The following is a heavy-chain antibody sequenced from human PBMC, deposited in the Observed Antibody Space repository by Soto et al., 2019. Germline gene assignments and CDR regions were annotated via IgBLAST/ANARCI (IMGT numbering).Heavy chain of an antibody. CDR1: GFTFSSYG. V-gene: IGHV3-30*18. Sequence: QVQLVESGGGVVQPGRSLRLSCAASGFTFSSYGMHWVRQAPGKGLEWVAVISYDGSNKYYADSVKGRFTISRDNSKNTLYLQMNSLRAEDTAVYYCAKGDKAESIAAAGTLFDYWGQGTLVTVSS. D-gene: IGHD6-13*01. CDR2: ISYDGSNK. CDR3: AKGDKAESIAAAGTLFDY. J-gene: IGHJ4*02.